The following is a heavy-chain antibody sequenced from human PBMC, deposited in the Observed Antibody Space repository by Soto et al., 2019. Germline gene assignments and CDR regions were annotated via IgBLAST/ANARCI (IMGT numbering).Heavy chain of an antibody. Sequence: ASVKVSCKASGGTFSSYTISWVRQAPGQGLEWMGRIIPILGIANYAQKFQGRVTITADKSTSTAYMELSSLRSEDTAVYYCARDGFSPPDRTSGLDLNWNYDPYYYYYMDVWGKGTTVTVSS. CDR1: GGTFSSYT. CDR3: ARDGFSPPDRTSGLDLNWNYDPYYYYYMDV. CDR2: IIPILGIA. J-gene: IGHJ6*03. V-gene: IGHV1-69*04. D-gene: IGHD1-7*01.